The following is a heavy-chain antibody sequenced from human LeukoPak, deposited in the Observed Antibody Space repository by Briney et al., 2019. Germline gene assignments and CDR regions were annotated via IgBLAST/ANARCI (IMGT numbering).Heavy chain of an antibody. J-gene: IGHJ5*02. Sequence: SETLSLTCTVSGGSISSYYWSWIRQPPGKGLEWIGYIYYSGSTYYNPSLKSRVTISVHTSKNQFSLKLSSVTAADTAVYYCARGGWELHNWFDPWGQGTLVTVSS. CDR3: ARGGWELHNWFDP. CDR2: IYYSGST. V-gene: IGHV4-59*01. D-gene: IGHD1-26*01. CDR1: GGSISSYY.